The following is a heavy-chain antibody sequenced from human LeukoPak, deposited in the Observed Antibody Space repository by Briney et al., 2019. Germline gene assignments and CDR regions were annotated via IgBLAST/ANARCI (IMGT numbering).Heavy chain of an antibody. J-gene: IGHJ4*02. V-gene: IGHV3-15*01. D-gene: IGHD2-15*01. CDR2: IKRNTQGATT. CDR1: GFTFNLAW. CDR3: SNHPGYESY. Sequence: GGSLRLSCATSGFTFNLAWMSWVRKAPGKGLEWVGRIKRNTQGATTDYAAAVKGRFTISRDDSKNTLYLQMNSLEIEDTGVYYCSNHPGYESYWGQGTLVTVSS.